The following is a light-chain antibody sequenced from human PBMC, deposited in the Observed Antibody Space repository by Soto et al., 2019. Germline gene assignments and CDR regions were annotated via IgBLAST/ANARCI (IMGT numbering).Light chain of an antibody. CDR3: QQRSNWPPVIT. J-gene: IGKJ5*01. Sequence: EIVLTQSPATLSLSPGERATLSCRASQTFSSHLAWYQQKPGQAPRLRIYDASKRATGIPARFSGRGSGTDFTLTISSLEPDDFAVYYCQQRSNWPPVITFGQGTRLEIK. CDR1: QTFSSH. V-gene: IGKV3-11*01. CDR2: DAS.